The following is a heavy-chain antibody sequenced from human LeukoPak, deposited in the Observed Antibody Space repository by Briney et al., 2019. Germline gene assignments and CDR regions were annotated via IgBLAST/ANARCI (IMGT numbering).Heavy chain of an antibody. D-gene: IGHD1-26*01. CDR1: GGSMSPYH. Sequence: PSETLSLTCTVSGGSMSPYHWGWIRQPPGKGLEWIGEINHSGSTNYNPSLKSRVTISVDTSKNQFSLKLSSVTAADTAVYYCARGWELLSWFDPWGQGTLVTVSS. V-gene: IGHV4-34*01. CDR3: ARGWELLSWFDP. CDR2: INHSGST. J-gene: IGHJ5*02.